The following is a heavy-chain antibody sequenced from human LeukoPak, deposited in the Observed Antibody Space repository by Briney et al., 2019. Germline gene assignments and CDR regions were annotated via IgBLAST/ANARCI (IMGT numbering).Heavy chain of an antibody. CDR1: GGSISSGAYY. CDR2: IYYSGDT. D-gene: IGHD3-22*01. J-gene: IGHJ4*02. Sequence: PSQTLSLTCTVSGGSISSGAYYWSWIRQNPGKGLEWIGYIYYSGDTFYNPSLKSRVTISVDTSKNQFSLKLSSVTAADTAVYYCVRGYYYDRALFDYWGQGTLVTVSS. CDR3: VRGYYYDRALFDY. V-gene: IGHV4-31*03.